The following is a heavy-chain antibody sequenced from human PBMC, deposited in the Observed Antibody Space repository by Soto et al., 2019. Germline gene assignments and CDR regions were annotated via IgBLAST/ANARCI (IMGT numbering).Heavy chain of an antibody. CDR1: GFTFSSYG. Sequence: ESGGGVVQPGRSLRLSCAASGFTFSSYGMHWVRQAPGKGLEWVAVIWYDGSNKYYADSVKGRFTISRDNSKNTLYPQMNSLRAEDTAVYYCARDRYSSGYYFFDYWGQGTLVTVSS. J-gene: IGHJ4*02. V-gene: IGHV3-33*01. D-gene: IGHD3-22*01. CDR2: IWYDGSNK. CDR3: ARDRYSSGYYFFDY.